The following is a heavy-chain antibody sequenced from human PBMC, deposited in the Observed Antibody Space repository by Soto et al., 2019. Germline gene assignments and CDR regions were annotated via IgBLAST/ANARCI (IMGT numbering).Heavy chain of an antibody. J-gene: IGHJ4*02. CDR3: ARDPVYYDYTHFDY. CDR1: GFTFSSYS. CDR2: ISSSSSYI. V-gene: IGHV3-21*01. D-gene: IGHD3-16*01. Sequence: GGSLRLSCAASGFTFSSYSMNWVRQAPGKGLEWVSSISSSSSYIYYADSVKGRLTISRDNAKNSLYLQMNSLRAEDTAVYYCARDPVYYDYTHFDYWGQGTLVTVSS.